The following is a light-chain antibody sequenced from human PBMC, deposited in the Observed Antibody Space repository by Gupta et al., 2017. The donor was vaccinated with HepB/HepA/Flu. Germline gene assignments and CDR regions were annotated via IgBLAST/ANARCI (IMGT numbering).Light chain of an antibody. CDR1: QSVSIRD. J-gene: IGKJ2*01. V-gene: IGKV3-20*01. Sequence: EIVFTQSSGTLSLSPGESATLSCRVGQSVSIRDLAWYQQRRGQAPRVLIYAAYSRATGIPDRFSGSGSGTDFTLTISTLEPEDFAVYYCQLYRSSPTSYTFGQGTNLEI. CDR2: AAY. CDR3: QLYRSSPTSYT.